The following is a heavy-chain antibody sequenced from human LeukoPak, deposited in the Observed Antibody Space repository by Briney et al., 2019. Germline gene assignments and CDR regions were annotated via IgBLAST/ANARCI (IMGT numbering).Heavy chain of an antibody. CDR1: GVTVSSNY. V-gene: IGHV3-66*01. J-gene: IGHJ3*01. CDR3: AKNWVDNGRANGFDV. CDR2: IYSGGNT. D-gene: IGHD1-1*01. Sequence: GGSLILSCAASGVTVSSNYRNWVRQAPGKGLEWVSIIYSGGNTYYADSVKGRFTISRDNSKNTLYLQLNGLRAEDTAIYYCAKNWVDNGRANGFDVWGQGTMVTVSS.